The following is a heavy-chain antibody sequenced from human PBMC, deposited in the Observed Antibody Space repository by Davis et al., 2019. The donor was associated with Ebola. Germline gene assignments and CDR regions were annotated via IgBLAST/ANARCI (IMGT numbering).Heavy chain of an antibody. J-gene: IGHJ4*02. V-gene: IGHV3-15*01. CDR2: IKSKTDGETT. D-gene: IGHD3-22*01. CDR3: TTTMTIIDY. CDR1: GFTFSNAW. Sequence: GESLKISCAASGFTFSNAWMSWVRQAPGKGLEWVGRIKSKTDGETTDYAAPVKGRFTISRDDSKNTLYLQMNSLKTEDTAVYYCTTTMTIIDYWGQGTLVTVSS.